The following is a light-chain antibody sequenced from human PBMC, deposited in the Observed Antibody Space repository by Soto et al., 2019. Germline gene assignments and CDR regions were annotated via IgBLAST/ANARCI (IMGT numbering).Light chain of an antibody. V-gene: IGLV2-14*01. CDR1: SSDVGSYNY. CDR3: SSYTTRSTLVV. J-gene: IGLJ2*01. Sequence: QSALTQPASVSGSPGQSITISCTGTSSDVGSYNYVSWYQQYPGKAPKLMIYDVSNRPSGVSYRFSGSKSGNTASLTISGLQAEDEADYYCSSYTTRSTLVVFGGGTKLTVL. CDR2: DVS.